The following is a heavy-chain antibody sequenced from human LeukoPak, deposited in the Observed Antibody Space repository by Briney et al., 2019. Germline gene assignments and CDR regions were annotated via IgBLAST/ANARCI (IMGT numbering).Heavy chain of an antibody. CDR3: AKDFGYSYGYDY. J-gene: IGHJ4*02. Sequence: GGPPRLSCAASGCTFSSYAMSWVRQAPGKGLEWVSAISGSGGSTYYADSVKGRFTISRDNSKNTLYLQMNSLRAEETAVYYCAKDFGYSYGYDYWGQGTLVTVSS. CDR1: GCTFSSYA. V-gene: IGHV3-23*01. CDR2: ISGSGGST. D-gene: IGHD5-18*01.